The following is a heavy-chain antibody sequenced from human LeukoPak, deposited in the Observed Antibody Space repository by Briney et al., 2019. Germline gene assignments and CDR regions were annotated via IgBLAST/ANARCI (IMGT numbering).Heavy chain of an antibody. Sequence: GGSLRLSCAASGFTFNTYWMHWVRQAPGRGLVWVSRINFDGSTTDYADSVKGRFTIPRDNAKNTLYLQMNSLRAEDTALYYCARDFFVDSWGQGTLVTVSS. CDR3: ARDFFVDS. V-gene: IGHV3-74*01. CDR1: GFTFNTYW. CDR2: INFDGSTT. J-gene: IGHJ4*02. D-gene: IGHD2/OR15-2a*01.